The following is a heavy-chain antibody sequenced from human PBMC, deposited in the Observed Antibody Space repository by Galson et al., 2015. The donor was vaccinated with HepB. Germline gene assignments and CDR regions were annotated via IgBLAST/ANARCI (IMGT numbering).Heavy chain of an antibody. D-gene: IGHD6-13*01. CDR1: RGSLSGYF. CDR2: INHSGNT. V-gene: IGHV4-34*01. CDR3: AGGELTSTWASPGY. Sequence: ETLSLTCVVSRGSLSGYFWSWIRQSPGEGLEWIGAINHSGNTNSHPSLKSRVTMSLDTSKNQFALNLTSVTAADTAVYYVAGGELTSTWASPGYWGQGILVTVSP. J-gene: IGHJ4*02.